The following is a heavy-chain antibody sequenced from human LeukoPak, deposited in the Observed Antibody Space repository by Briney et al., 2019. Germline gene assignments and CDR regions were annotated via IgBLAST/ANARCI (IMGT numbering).Heavy chain of an antibody. Sequence: SETLSLTCTVSGGSISSYYWSWIRQPPGKGLEWLGYISYSGSTNYNPSLKSRVTISIDTSKNQFSLKLRSVTAADTAIYYCARQGYDILTGYIDAFDIWGQGTMVTVSS. D-gene: IGHD3-9*01. V-gene: IGHV4-59*08. CDR2: ISYSGST. J-gene: IGHJ3*02. CDR1: GGSISSYY. CDR3: ARQGYDILTGYIDAFDI.